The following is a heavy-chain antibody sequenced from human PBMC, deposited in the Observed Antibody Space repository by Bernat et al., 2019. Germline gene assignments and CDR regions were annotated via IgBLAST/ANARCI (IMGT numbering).Heavy chain of an antibody. CDR2: INRDGSIT. CDR1: GFTFSSYW. D-gene: IGHD2-8*01. V-gene: IGHV3-74*01. J-gene: IGHJ4*02. Sequence: EVQLVESGGGLVQPGGSLRLSCAASGFTFSSYWMHWVRQAPGKGLVWVARINRDGSITTYADSVRGRFAVSRDSDKITLFLQMTSLKVEDTAVYYCVRIGYSTSSLGIDYRGQGALVSVSS. CDR3: VRIGYSTSSLGIDY.